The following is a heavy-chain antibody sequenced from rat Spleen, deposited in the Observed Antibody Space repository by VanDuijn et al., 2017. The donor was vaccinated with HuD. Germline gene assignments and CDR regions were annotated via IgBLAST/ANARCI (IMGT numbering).Heavy chain of an antibody. CDR1: GFTFSNYD. CDR2: ISPSGGNT. CDR3: ARHSLKRRDYPDPFDY. Sequence: EVQLVESGGGLVQPGRSLKLSCAASGFTFSNYDMAWVRQAPTKGLEWVASISPSGGNTYYRDSVKGRFTISRDNAKSTLYLQMDSLRSEDTATYYCARHSLKRRDYPDPFDYWGQGVMVTVSS. D-gene: IGHD1-4*01. J-gene: IGHJ2*01. V-gene: IGHV5-25*01.